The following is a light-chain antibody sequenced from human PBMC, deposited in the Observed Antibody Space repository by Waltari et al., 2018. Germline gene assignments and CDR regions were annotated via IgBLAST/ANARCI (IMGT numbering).Light chain of an antibody. CDR2: DVN. CDR1: SRDVGSYTY. Sequence: QSALTQPAAVSGSPGQSITISCAGTSRDVGSYTYVSWYQQHPGQAPKLIIYDVNKRSSGSFSCISASQSGNTASLTVSGLHAEDEAEYYCSSYTLTSTWLFGGGTTLTVL. V-gene: IGLV2-14*03. J-gene: IGLJ3*02. CDR3: SSYTLTSTWL.